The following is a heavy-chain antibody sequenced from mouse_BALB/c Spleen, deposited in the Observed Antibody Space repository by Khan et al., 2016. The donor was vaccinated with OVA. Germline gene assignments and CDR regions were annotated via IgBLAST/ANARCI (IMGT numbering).Heavy chain of an antibody. CDR1: GYSFTGYF. V-gene: IGHV1-20*01. CDR2: IHPHFGET. CDR3: ARIYGSDFDY. D-gene: IGHD1-1*01. Sequence: VQLKQSGPELVKPGASVKISCQASGYSFTGYFMPWVMRSHGKSLEWIGRIHPHFGETFYSQKFVDKATLTVDESSSTAHMELRSLTSEDSAVYYCARIYGSDFDYWGQGTTLTVSS. J-gene: IGHJ2*01.